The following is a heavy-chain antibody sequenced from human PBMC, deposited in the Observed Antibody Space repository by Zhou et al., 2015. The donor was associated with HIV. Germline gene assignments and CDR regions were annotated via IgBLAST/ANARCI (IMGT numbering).Heavy chain of an antibody. D-gene: IGHD1-26*01. CDR3: AKDWYGGQWGPFTGFDS. V-gene: IGHV3-9*01. CDR1: GFKYDGFA. Sequence: EVQLVESGGRLAKPGTSLRLSCEASGFKYDGFAMHWVRQAPGKGLEWVSGISRNSDRTEYGDSVRGRFTISRDNAKRSLYLQMNRLTVDDTAFYFCAKDWYGGQWGPFTGFDSWGQGTLVSVSS. CDR2: ISRNSDRT. J-gene: IGHJ4*02.